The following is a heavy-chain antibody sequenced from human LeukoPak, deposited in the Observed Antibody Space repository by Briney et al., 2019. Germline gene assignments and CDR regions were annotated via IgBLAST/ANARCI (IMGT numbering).Heavy chain of an antibody. V-gene: IGHV4-39*07. Sequence: SETLSLTCTVSGGSISSSSYYWGWIRQPPGKGLEWIANIYYSGSTYSNPSLKSRVTISMDTSNNQFSPKLSSVTAADTAVYYCARGNPANDAFDIWGQGTMVTVSS. CDR1: GGSISSSSYY. CDR2: IYYSGST. CDR3: ARGNPANDAFDI. D-gene: IGHD1-14*01. J-gene: IGHJ3*02.